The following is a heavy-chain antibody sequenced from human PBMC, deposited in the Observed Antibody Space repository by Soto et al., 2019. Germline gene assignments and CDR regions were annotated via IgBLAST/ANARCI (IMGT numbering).Heavy chain of an antibody. J-gene: IGHJ4*02. V-gene: IGHV3-30-3*01. CDR3: ARDKGRSPLDY. CDR1: GFTFSSYA. D-gene: IGHD2-15*01. CDR2: ISYDGSDK. Sequence: GGSLRLSCAASGFTFSSYAMHWVRQAPGKGLEWVALISYDGSDKDYADSVKGRFTISRDNSKNSLYLQMNSLRAEDTAVYYCARDKGRSPLDYWGQGTLVTVSS.